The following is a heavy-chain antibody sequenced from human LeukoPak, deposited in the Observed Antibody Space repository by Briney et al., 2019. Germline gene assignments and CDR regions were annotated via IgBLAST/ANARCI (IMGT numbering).Heavy chain of an antibody. D-gene: IGHD4-17*01. CDR1: GYTFTGYY. V-gene: IGHV1-2*02. CDR3: ARDEGYDYGDYEVLYYYYGMDV. J-gene: IGHJ6*02. Sequence: EGSVTVSRKASGYTFTGYYRHWVRQAPGQGRGGMGWNNPNSGGTNYAQKFQGRVTMTRDTSSSTPYMELSRLRYDDTAVYYCARDEGYDYGDYEVLYYYYGMDVWGQGTTVTVSS. CDR2: NNPNSGGT.